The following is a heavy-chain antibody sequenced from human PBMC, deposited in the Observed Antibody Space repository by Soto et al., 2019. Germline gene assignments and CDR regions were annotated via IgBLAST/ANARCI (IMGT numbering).Heavy chain of an antibody. V-gene: IGHV3-23*01. J-gene: IGHJ4*02. CDR2: ISGSGGST. Sequence: GGSLRLSCAASGFTFSSYAMSWVRQAPGKGLEWVSAISGSGGSTYYADSGKGRFTISRDNSKNTLYLQMNSLRAEDTAVYYCAKDPLGQLIQIDYWGQGTLVTVSS. CDR1: GFTFSSYA. D-gene: IGHD6-6*01. CDR3: AKDPLGQLIQIDY.